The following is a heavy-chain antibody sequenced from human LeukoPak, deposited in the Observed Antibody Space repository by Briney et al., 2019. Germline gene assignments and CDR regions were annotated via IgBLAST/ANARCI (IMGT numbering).Heavy chain of an antibody. V-gene: IGHV1-46*01. Sequence: GASVKVSCKASGYTFTSYYMHWVRQAPGQGLEWMGIINPSGGSTSYAQKFQGRVTMTEDTSTDTAYMELSSLRSEDTAVYYCATVTMVRGVIITWPFDYWGQGTLVTVSS. D-gene: IGHD3-10*01. J-gene: IGHJ4*02. CDR1: GYTFTSYY. CDR3: ATVTMVRGVIITWPFDY. CDR2: INPSGGST.